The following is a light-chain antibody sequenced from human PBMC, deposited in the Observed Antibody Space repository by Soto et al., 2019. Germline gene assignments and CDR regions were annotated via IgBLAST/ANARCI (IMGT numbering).Light chain of an antibody. V-gene: IGKV3-15*01. CDR2: GAS. J-gene: IGKJ1*01. CDR1: QSVSSN. Sequence: EIVMTQSPATLSGSPGERATLSCRASQSVSSNLAWYQQKPGQAPRLLIYGASTRATGIPARFSGSGSGTEFTLPIISLQSEDFAVYYCQPYRTFGQGTKVEIK. CDR3: QPYRT.